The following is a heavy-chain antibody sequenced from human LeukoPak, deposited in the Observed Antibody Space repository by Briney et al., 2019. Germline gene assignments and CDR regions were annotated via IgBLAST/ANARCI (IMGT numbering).Heavy chain of an antibody. CDR3: ARGGGFDRDLIDF. V-gene: IGHV3-43D*03. CDR2: ISWDGDST. D-gene: IGHD3-16*01. J-gene: IGHJ4*02. Sequence: GGSLRLSCVNSGFPFFDHAMHWVRQPPGKGLEWVSLISWDGDSTYYADSVQGRFTISRDNSKNSLYLQIHSLRPEDTAVYYCARGGGFDRDLIDFWGQGTLVTVSS. CDR1: GFPFFDHA.